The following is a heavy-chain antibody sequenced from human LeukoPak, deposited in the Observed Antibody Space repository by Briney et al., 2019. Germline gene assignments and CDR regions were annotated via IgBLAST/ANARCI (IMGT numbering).Heavy chain of an antibody. CDR2: ISSSGSI. V-gene: IGHV3-48*02. CDR1: GFTFSGYT. CDR3: ARMIDYNYGYAFDY. D-gene: IGHD5-18*01. Sequence: GGSLRLSCAASGFTFSGYTMNWVRQAPGKGLEWISYISSSGSISYADSVKGRFTISRDNAKNSLYLQMNSLRDEDTAVYYCARMIDYNYGYAFDYWGQGTLVTVSP. J-gene: IGHJ4*02.